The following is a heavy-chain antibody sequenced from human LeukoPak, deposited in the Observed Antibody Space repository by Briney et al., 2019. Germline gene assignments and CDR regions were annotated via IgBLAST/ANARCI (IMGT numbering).Heavy chain of an antibody. D-gene: IGHD4-23*01. V-gene: IGHV4-61*05. J-gene: IGHJ3*02. CDR2: IYYSGST. CDR1: GGSISSTNYY. Sequence: NPSETLSLTCTVSGGSISSTNYYWGWIRQPPGKGLEWIGYIYYSGSTNYNPSLKSRVTISVDTSKNQFSLKLSSVTAADTAVYYCARGQVSPYGGNPRDAFDIWGQGTMVTVSS. CDR3: ARGQVSPYGGNPRDAFDI.